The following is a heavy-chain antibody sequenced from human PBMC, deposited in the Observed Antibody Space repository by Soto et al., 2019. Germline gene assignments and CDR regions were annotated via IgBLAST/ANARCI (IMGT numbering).Heavy chain of an antibody. Sequence: SETLSLTCTVSGGSISSGGYYWSWIRQHPGKGLEWIGYIYYSGSTYYNPSLKSRVTISVDTSKNQFSLKLSSVTAAGTAVYYCARDGSGSYYPNWFDPWGQGTLVTVSS. CDR2: IYYSGST. CDR3: ARDGSGSYYPNWFDP. CDR1: GGSISSGGYY. D-gene: IGHD3-10*01. J-gene: IGHJ5*02. V-gene: IGHV4-31*03.